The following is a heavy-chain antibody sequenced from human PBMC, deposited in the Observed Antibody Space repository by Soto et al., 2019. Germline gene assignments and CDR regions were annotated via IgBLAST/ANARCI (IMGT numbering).Heavy chain of an antibody. V-gene: IGHV3-74*01. CDR1: GFTFSSYW. J-gene: IGHJ6*02. Sequence: PGGSLRLSCAASGFTFSSYWMHWVRQAPGKGLVWVSRMNEDGGTTDYADSVKGRFTISRDNANNTLYLQMNSLSVEDTAVYYCASDLSGRADVWGQGTTVTVSS. CDR3: ASDLSGRADV. D-gene: IGHD3-10*01. CDR2: MNEDGGTT.